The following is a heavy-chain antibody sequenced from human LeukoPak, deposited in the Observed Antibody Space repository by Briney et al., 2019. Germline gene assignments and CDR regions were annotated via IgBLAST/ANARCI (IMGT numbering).Heavy chain of an antibody. CDR2: IYHSGST. CDR1: GGSISSSNW. Sequence: SETLSLTCAVSGGSISSSNWWSWVRQPPGKGLEWIGEIYHSGSTNYNPSLKSRVTISVDTSKNQFSLKLSSVTAADTAVYYCARASWCSSTSCLFDYWGQGTLVTVSS. V-gene: IGHV4-4*02. D-gene: IGHD2-2*01. J-gene: IGHJ4*02. CDR3: ARASWCSSTSCLFDY.